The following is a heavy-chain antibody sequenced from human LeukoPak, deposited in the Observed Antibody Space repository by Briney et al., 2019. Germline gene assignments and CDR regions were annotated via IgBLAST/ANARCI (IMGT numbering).Heavy chain of an antibody. CDR3: ARDRVAFWESHAFDI. J-gene: IGHJ3*02. V-gene: IGHV4-61*01. CDR1: GGSISSGSYY. Sequence: PSETLSLTCTVSGGSISSGSYYWSWIRQPPGKGLEWIGYIYYSGSTNYNPSLKSRVTISVDTSKNQFSLKLSSVTAADTAVYYCARDRVAFWESHAFDIWGQGTMVTVSS. D-gene: IGHD3-3*01. CDR2: IYYSGST.